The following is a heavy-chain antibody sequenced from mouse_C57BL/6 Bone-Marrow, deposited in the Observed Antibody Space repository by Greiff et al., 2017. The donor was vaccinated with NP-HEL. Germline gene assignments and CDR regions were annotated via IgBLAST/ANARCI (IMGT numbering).Heavy chain of an antibody. CDR2: INPSSGYT. V-gene: IGHV1-4*01. CDR1: GYTFTSYT. CDR3: ARTYYGNYDGWYFDV. D-gene: IGHD2-10*01. Sequence: QVQMQQSGAELARPGASVKMSCKASGYTFTSYTMHWVKQRPGQGLEWIGYINPSSGYTKYNQKFKDKATLTADKSSSTAYMQLSSLTSEDSAVYYCARTYYGNYDGWYFDVWGTGTTVTVSS. J-gene: IGHJ1*03.